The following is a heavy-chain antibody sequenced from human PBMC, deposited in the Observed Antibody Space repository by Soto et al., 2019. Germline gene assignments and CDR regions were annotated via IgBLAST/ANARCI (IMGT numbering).Heavy chain of an antibody. Sequence: GGSLRLSCAASGFTFSSYAMSWVRQAPGKGLEWVSAISGSGGSTYYADSVKGRFTISRDNSKNTLYLQMNSLRAEDTAVYYCAKGGGERYYYDHAFDIWGQGTMVTVSS. V-gene: IGHV3-23*01. CDR3: AKGGGERYYYDHAFDI. CDR1: GFTFSSYA. J-gene: IGHJ3*02. CDR2: ISGSGGST. D-gene: IGHD3-22*01.